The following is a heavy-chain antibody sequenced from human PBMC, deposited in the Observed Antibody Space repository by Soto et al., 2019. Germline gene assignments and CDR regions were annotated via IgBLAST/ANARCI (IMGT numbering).Heavy chain of an antibody. CDR3: ARGAYCSGGTCFGSQSAFDI. V-gene: IGHV3-30-3*01. CDR1: GFTFSSYA. CDR2: ISYDGYNK. J-gene: IGHJ3*02. D-gene: IGHD2-15*01. Sequence: QVQLVESGGGVVQPGTSLRLSCAASGFTFSSYAMHWVRQAPGKGLEWVAVISYDGYNKYYADSVKGRFTISRDNSKNTLYLQMNSLRAADTAVYYCARGAYCSGGTCFGSQSAFDIWGQGTMVTVSS.